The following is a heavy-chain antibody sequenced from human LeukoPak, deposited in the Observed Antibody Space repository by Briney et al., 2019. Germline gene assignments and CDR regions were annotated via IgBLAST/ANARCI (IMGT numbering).Heavy chain of an antibody. V-gene: IGHV3-21*01. Sequence: PGGSLRLSCAASGFTFSSYSMNWIRQAPGKGLEWVSSISSSSSYIYYADSVKGRFTISRDNAENSLYLQMNSLRAEDTAVYYCAREPPVSPDYWGQGTLVTVSS. CDR2: ISSSSSYI. CDR1: GFTFSSYS. CDR3: AREPPVSPDY. J-gene: IGHJ4*02. D-gene: IGHD2/OR15-2a*01.